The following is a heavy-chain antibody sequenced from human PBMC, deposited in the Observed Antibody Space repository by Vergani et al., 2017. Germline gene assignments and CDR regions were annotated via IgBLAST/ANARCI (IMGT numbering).Heavy chain of an antibody. Sequence: EVQLVESGGGLVQPGRSLRLSCAASGFTFDDYAMHWVRQAPGKGLAWVSGISWNSGSIGYADSVKGRFTISRDNAKNSLYLQMNSLRAEDTALYYCAKEPHYGSSGLFDYWDQGTLVTVSS. D-gene: IGHD3-22*01. CDR2: ISWNSGSI. CDR3: AKEPHYGSSGLFDY. CDR1: GFTFDDYA. J-gene: IGHJ4*02. V-gene: IGHV3-9*01.